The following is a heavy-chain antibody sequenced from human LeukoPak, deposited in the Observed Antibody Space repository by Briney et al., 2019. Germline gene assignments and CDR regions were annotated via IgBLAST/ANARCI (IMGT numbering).Heavy chain of an antibody. CDR2: ISGSGGST. CDR1: GFTFSSYA. J-gene: IGHJ2*01. D-gene: IGHD6-13*01. CDR3: AKGPGLGAGKRYLYL. V-gene: IGHV3-23*01. Sequence: PGGSLRLSCAASGFTFSSYAMSWVRQAPGKGLEWVSAISGSGGSTYYADSVKGRFTISRDNAKNSLSLQMNSLKPEDTALYYCAKGPGLGAGKRYLYLWGRGTLVIVSS.